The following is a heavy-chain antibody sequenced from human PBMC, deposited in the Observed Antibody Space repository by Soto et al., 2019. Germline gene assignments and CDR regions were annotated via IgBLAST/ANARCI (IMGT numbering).Heavy chain of an antibody. J-gene: IGHJ5*02. V-gene: IGHV4-59*01. CDR2: IYYSGST. CDR3: ARAGTTMVRGVISGWFDP. CDR1: GCSISSYY. Sequence: PSETLSLTCTFSGCSISSYYWSWIRQPPGKGLEWIGYIYYSGSTNYNPSLKSRVTISVDTSKNQFSLKLSSVTAADTAVYYCARAGTTMVRGVISGWFDPRGQGTLVTV. D-gene: IGHD3-10*01.